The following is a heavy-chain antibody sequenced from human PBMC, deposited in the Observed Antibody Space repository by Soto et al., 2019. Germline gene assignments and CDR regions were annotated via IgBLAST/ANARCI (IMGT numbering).Heavy chain of an antibody. V-gene: IGHV4-39*01. CDR2: VYYSGST. D-gene: IGHD3-9*01. CDR3: GRLEGLATISYYFDY. CDR1: GGSVSSSSYY. Sequence: QLPPQDSGPGLVKPSETLSLPCTVSGGSVSSSSYYWGWVRQPPGKGLEWIGGVYYSGSTYYNPSLESRVTISVDKSKNQFSLKLMSLSAADTAVYYCGRLEGLATISYYFDYWGQGALVTVSS. J-gene: IGHJ4*02.